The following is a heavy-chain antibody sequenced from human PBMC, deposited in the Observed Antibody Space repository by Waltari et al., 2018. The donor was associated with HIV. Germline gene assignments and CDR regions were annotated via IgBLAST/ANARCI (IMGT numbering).Heavy chain of an antibody. CDR3: ARDQYYDSSGTDAFDI. V-gene: IGHV1-3*01. J-gene: IGHJ3*02. D-gene: IGHD3-22*01. Sequence: QVQLVQSGAEVKKPGASVKVSCKSSGYTFTSYAMHLVRQAPGQRLEWMGWINAGNGNTKYSQKFQGRVTITRDTSASTAYMELSSLRSEDTAVYYCARDQYYDSSGTDAFDIWGQGTMVTVSS. CDR1: GYTFTSYA. CDR2: INAGNGNT.